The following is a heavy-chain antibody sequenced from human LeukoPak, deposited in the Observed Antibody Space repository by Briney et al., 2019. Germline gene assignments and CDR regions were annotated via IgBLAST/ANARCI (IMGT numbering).Heavy chain of an antibody. CDR2: TYYRSKWYY. D-gene: IGHD1-26*01. CDR3: VRGGSYVDH. CDR1: GDSVSRDSAA. Sequence: SQTLSLTCAISGDSVSRDSAAWNWIRQSPSRGLEWLGRTYYRSKWYYDYAVSVKSRISINADTSKNQFSLQVNSVTPEDTAVYYCVRGGSYVDHWGQGTLVTVSP. V-gene: IGHV6-1*01. J-gene: IGHJ4*02.